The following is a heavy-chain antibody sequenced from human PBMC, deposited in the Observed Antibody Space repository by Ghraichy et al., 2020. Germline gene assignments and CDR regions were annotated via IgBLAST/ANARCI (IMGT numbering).Heavy chain of an antibody. V-gene: IGHV4-59*01. CDR3: ARGYGDYVDFDY. CDR2: IYYSGST. D-gene: IGHD4-17*01. CDR1: GGSISSYY. J-gene: IGHJ4*01. Sequence: SETLSLTCTVSGGSISSYYWSWIRQPPGKGLEWIGYIYYSGSTNYNPSLKSRVTILVDTSKNQFSLKLSSVTAADTAVYYCARGYGDYVDFDYWAMEPWSPSPQ.